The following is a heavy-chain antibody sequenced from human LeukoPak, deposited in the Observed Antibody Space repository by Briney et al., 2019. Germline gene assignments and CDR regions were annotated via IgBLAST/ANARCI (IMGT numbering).Heavy chain of an antibody. CDR1: GFTFSSYG. V-gene: IGHV3-33*01. CDR2: IWYDGSNK. Sequence: GRSLRLSCAASGFTFSSYGMHWVRQAPGKGLEWVAVIWYDGSNKYYADSVKGRFTISRDNSKNTLYLQMNSLGAEDTAVYYCARGRVTSMYNWFDPWGQGTLVTVSS. CDR3: ARGRVTSMYNWFDP. D-gene: IGHD4-11*01. J-gene: IGHJ5*02.